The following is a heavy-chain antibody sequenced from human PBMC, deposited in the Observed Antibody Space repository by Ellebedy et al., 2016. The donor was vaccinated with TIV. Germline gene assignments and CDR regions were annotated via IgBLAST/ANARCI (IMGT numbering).Heavy chain of an antibody. Sequence: ASVKVSCKASGYTFTTCGISWVRQAPGQGLEWMGWISAYNGNTNYAQKLQGRVTMTTDTSTSTAYMELSSLRSEDTAVYYCATVDPGPEYHYYSGMDVWGQGTTVTVSS. CDR2: ISAYNGNT. CDR3: ATVDPGPEYHYYSGMDV. D-gene: IGHD1-14*01. J-gene: IGHJ6*02. CDR1: GYTFTTCG. V-gene: IGHV1-18*01.